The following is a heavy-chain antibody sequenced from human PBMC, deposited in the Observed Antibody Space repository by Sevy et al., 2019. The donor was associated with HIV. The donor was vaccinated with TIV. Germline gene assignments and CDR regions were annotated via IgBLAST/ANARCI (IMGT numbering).Heavy chain of an antibody. CDR3: ARLSCTTTRSYFPYNWIDP. V-gene: IGHV1-2*02. Sequence: ASVKVSCKASGYPFTGYYVHWVRQAPGQGLEWMGWINPSSGATNYAQKFQGRVTMTRATSTTTAYMDLTSLRSDDTAVYYCARLSCTTTRSYFPYNWIDPWGQGTLVTVSS. J-gene: IGHJ5*02. CDR1: GYPFTGYY. CDR2: INPSSGAT. D-gene: IGHD2-2*01.